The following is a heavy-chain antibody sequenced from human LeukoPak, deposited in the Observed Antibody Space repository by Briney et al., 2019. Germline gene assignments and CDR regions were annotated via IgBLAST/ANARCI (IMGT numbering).Heavy chain of an antibody. CDR3: AKDFGFFSGYPFNY. J-gene: IGHJ4*02. CDR1: GYTFTSYG. CDR2: ISAYNGNT. D-gene: IGHD3-22*01. V-gene: IGHV1-18*01. Sequence: GASVKVSCKASGYTFTSYGISWVRQAPGQGLEWMGWISAYNGNTNYAQKLQGRVTMTTDTSTSTAYMELRSLRSDDTAVYYCAKDFGFFSGYPFNYWGQGTLVTVSS.